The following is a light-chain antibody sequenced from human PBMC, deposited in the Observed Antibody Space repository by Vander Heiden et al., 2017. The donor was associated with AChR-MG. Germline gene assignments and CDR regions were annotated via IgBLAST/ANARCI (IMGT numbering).Light chain of an antibody. V-gene: IGKV1-33*01. J-gene: IGKJ2*02. CDR2: DAS. Sequence: DIQLTQSPSSLSASVGDRVTITCQASHDITNYLNWYQQKPGKAPKLLIYDASNLESGVPSRFSGSGSGTHFTFAISSLQPEDIATYYCQQYDDVPRTFGQGTKLEIK. CDR1: HDITNY. CDR3: QQYDDVPRT.